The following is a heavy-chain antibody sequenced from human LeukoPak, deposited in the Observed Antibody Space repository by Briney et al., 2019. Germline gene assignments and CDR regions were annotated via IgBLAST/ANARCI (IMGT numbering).Heavy chain of an antibody. CDR1: GYTFTSYY. CDR3: ARSGFVDTAHNDY. Sequence: ASVKVSCKASGYTFTSYYMRWVRQAPGQGPEWMGIINPSGGSTSYAQKFQGRVTMTRDTSTSTVYMELSSLRSEDTAVYYCARSGFVDTAHNDYWGQGTLVTVSS. J-gene: IGHJ4*02. V-gene: IGHV1-46*01. D-gene: IGHD5-18*01. CDR2: INPSGGST.